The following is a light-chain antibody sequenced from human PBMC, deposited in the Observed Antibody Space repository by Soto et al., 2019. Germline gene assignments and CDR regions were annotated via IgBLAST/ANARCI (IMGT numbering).Light chain of an antibody. CDR3: QQSYSTPYT. V-gene: IGKV1-39*01. CDR2: AAS. Sequence: DIQITQSQSSLSASVGDRVTITCRARQSISSYLNWYQQKPGKAPKLQIYAASSLQSGVPSRFSGSGSGTDFTLTISRLHPEDFATYYCQQSYSTPYTFGQGTKLEIK. CDR1: QSISSY. J-gene: IGKJ2*01.